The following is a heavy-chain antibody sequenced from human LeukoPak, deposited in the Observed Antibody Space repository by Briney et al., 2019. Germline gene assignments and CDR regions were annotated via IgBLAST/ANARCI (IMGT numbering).Heavy chain of an antibody. CDR3: VRAASWLVSSFDY. CDR1: GFTFSSEW. V-gene: IGHV3-74*01. D-gene: IGHD5-24*01. Sequence: GGSLRLSCAASGFTFSSEWMHWVRQVPGKGLGWVSHISSEGRSTNYADSVKGRFTIPRDKATHTVYLEMNSLRVEDTAVYYCVRAASWLVSSFDYWGQGTLVTVSS. CDR2: ISSEGRST. J-gene: IGHJ4*02.